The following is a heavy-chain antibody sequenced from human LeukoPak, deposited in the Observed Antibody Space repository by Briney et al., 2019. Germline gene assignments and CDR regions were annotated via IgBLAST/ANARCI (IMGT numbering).Heavy chain of an antibody. D-gene: IGHD2-15*01. J-gene: IGHJ3*02. V-gene: IGHV4-39*01. CDR2: IYYSGST. Sequence: SETLSLTCTVSGGSISSSSYYWGWIRQPPGKGLEWIGSIYYSGSTYYNPSLKSRVTISVDTSKNQFSLKLSSVTAADTAVYYCARVAVVAATTPDAFDIWGQGTMVTVSS. CDR1: GGSISSSSYY. CDR3: ARVAVVAATTPDAFDI.